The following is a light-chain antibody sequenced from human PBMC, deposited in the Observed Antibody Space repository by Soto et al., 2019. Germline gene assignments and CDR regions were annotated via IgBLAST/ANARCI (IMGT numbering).Light chain of an antibody. Sequence: EIVLTQSPATLSLSPGERATLSCRASQSVSSYLAWYQQKPGQAPRLLIYDASNRATGIPARFSGSGSETDFTRSISSLVPEGFAVYYCQQRSNWPLTFGGGTKVEIK. CDR2: DAS. J-gene: IGKJ4*01. CDR3: QQRSNWPLT. V-gene: IGKV3-11*01. CDR1: QSVSSY.